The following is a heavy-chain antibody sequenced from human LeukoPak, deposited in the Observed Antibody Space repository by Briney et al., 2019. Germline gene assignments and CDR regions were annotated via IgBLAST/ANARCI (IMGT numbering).Heavy chain of an antibody. V-gene: IGHV1-46*01. Sequence: ASVKVSCKASGYTFTSYYMHWVRQAPGQGLEWMGLINPSGGSTSYAQKFQGRVTMTRDTSTSTVYMELSSLRSEDTAVYYCARGGDIVVVPAEWFDPWGQGTLVTVSS. CDR2: INPSGGST. CDR3: ARGGDIVVVPAEWFDP. CDR1: GYTFTSYY. J-gene: IGHJ5*02. D-gene: IGHD2-2*01.